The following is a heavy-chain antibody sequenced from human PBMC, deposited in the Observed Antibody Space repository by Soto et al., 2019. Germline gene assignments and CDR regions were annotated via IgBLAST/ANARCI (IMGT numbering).Heavy chain of an antibody. V-gene: IGHV4-30-2*01. Sequence: PSETLSLTCAVSGGSISSGGYSWSWIRQPPGKGLEWIGYIYHSGSTYYNPSLKSRVTISVDRSKNQFSLKLSSVTAADTAVYYCAAGGGLPRYDWGQRTLVTVSS. CDR3: AAGGGLPRYD. CDR1: GGSISSGGYS. D-gene: IGHD5-12*01. J-gene: IGHJ4*02. CDR2: IYHSGST.